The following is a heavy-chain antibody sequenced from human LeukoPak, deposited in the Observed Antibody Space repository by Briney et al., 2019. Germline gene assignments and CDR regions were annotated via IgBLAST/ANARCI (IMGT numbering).Heavy chain of an antibody. CDR2: IYSSGST. CDR1: GGSISSYY. V-gene: IGHV4-4*07. Sequence: SETLSLTCTVSGGSISSYYWSWIRQPAGKGLEWIGRIYSSGSTNYNPSLKSRVSMSVDTSKNQFSLKLTSVTAADTAVYYCARGGKATVVTMWGQGILVTVSS. D-gene: IGHD4-23*01. J-gene: IGHJ4*02. CDR3: ARGGKATVVTM.